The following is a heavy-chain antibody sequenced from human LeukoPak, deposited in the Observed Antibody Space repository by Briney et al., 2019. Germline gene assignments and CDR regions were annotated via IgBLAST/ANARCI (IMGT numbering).Heavy chain of an antibody. CDR1: GFTFSDYY. J-gene: IGHJ4*02. D-gene: IGHD6-13*01. Sequence: PGGSLRLSCAASGFTFSDYYMSWIRQAPGKGLEWVSYISSSSSYTNYADSVKGRFTISRDNAKNSLYLQMNSLRAEDTAVYYCARSAGGYSSSWYVDYWGQGTPVTVSS. V-gene: IGHV3-11*06. CDR3: ARSAGGYSSSWYVDY. CDR2: ISSSSSYT.